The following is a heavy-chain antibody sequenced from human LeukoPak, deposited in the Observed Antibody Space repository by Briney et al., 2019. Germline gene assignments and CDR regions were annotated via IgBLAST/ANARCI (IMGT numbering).Heavy chain of an antibody. CDR3: ARLLEVTTPYY. CDR1: GFTVSSNY. CDR2: IYSGGST. Sequence: GGSLRLSCAASGFTVSSNYMSWVRQAPGKGLEWVSVIYSGGSTYYADSVKGRFTISRDNSKNTLYLQMNSLRAEDTAVYYCARLLEVTTPYYWGQGTLVTVSS. V-gene: IGHV3-66*04. D-gene: IGHD4-17*01. J-gene: IGHJ4*02.